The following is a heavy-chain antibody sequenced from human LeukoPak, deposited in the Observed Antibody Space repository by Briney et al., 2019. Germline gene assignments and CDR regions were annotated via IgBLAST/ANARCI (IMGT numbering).Heavy chain of an antibody. CDR2: ISYDGDNR. D-gene: IGHD6-19*01. J-gene: IGHJ4*02. CDR3: ARETEITVACFDY. V-gene: IGHV3-30*04. Sequence: GGSLRLSCAASGFTFSNYAMHWVRQAPGKGLEWVAIISYDGDNRYYADSVKGRFTISRDSSKNTLYLQMNSLRAEDTAVYYCARETEITVACFDYWGQGTLVTVSS. CDR1: GFTFSNYA.